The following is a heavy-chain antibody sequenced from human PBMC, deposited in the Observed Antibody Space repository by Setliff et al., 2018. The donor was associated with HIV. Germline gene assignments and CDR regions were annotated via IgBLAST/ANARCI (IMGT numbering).Heavy chain of an antibody. CDR3: ARWEPYDTSGYYDY. V-gene: IGHV3-33*01. J-gene: IGHJ4*02. Sequence: LRLSCAAFGFTFSSYGMHWVRQAPGKGLEWVAIIWYDGSNKYYADSVKGRFTISRDNSKNTLYLQMNSLRAEDTAVYYCARWEPYDTSGYYDYWGQGALVTVSS. D-gene: IGHD3-22*01. CDR2: IWYDGSNK. CDR1: GFTFSSYG.